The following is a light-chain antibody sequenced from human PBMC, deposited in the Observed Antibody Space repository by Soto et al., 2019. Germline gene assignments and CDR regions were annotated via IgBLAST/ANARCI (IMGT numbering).Light chain of an antibody. CDR1: SSNIGSNT. Sequence: QAVVTQPPSASGTPGQRVTISCSGSSSNIGSNTVNWYQQLPGTAPKLLIYSNNQRPSGVPDRFSGSKSGTSASLAISGLQSEDEADYYCAAWDDSLNGLYVFGTGTKLPVL. CDR3: AAWDDSLNGLYV. V-gene: IGLV1-44*01. CDR2: SNN. J-gene: IGLJ1*01.